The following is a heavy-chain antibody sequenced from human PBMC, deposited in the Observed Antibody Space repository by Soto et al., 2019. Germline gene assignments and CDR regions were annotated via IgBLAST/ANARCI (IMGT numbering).Heavy chain of an antibody. CDR3: ARDGTLYDSSGYYYLY. CDR1: GGTFSRYA. J-gene: IGHJ4*02. CDR2: IIPMFGTA. V-gene: IGHV1-69*01. Sequence: QVQLVQSGAEVKKPGSSVKVSCKASGGTFSRYAINWVRQAPGQGLEWMGGIIPMFGTANYAQKFQGRVTITADESTNTGYMELRSLISEDTAVYYCARDGTLYDSSGYYYLYWGQGTLFTVSS. D-gene: IGHD3-22*01.